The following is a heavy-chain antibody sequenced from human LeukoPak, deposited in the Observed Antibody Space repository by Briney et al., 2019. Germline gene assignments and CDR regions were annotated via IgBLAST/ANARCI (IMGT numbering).Heavy chain of an antibody. CDR1: ASGLTFNSYA. CDR2: ISGSGSST. CDR3: AKDWEFGGYSYGYGYYYYGMDV. Sequence: RPGGSLRLSCAASASGLTFNSYAMSWVRQAPGKGLEWVSAISGSGSSTHYVDSVKGRFTISRDNSKNTLYLQMNSLRAEDTAVYYCAKDWEFGGYSYGYGYYYYGMDVWGQGTTVTVSS. J-gene: IGHJ6*02. D-gene: IGHD5-18*01. V-gene: IGHV3-23*01.